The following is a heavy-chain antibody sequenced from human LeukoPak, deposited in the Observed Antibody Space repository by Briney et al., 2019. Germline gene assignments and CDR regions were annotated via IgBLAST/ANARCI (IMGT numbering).Heavy chain of an antibody. V-gene: IGHV3-66*02. Sequence: GGSLRLSCAASGFTVSSNYMSWVRQAPGKGLEWVSVIYSGGSTYYADSVKGRFTISRDNSKNTLYLQMNSLRAEDTAVYHCASTRGHCSSTSCYLYYFDYWGQETLVTVSS. CDR2: IYSGGST. J-gene: IGHJ4*02. CDR1: GFTVSSNY. D-gene: IGHD2-2*01. CDR3: ASTRGHCSSTSCYLYYFDY.